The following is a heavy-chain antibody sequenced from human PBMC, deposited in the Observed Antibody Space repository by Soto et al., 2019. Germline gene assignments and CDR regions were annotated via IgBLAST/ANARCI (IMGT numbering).Heavy chain of an antibody. V-gene: IGHV2-5*02. CDR1: GFSLRTRGVA. Sequence: QITLKESGPTLVKPTQTLTLTCTFSGFSLRTRGVAVGWFRQPPGKALEWLALIYWDEDKWYSPSLKSRLTIADDTSKNQVVLTMTNVDPVDTATYYCAHRPRGYAYYLDYWGQGILVTVSS. CDR3: AHRPRGYAYYLDY. D-gene: IGHD5-12*01. J-gene: IGHJ4*02. CDR2: IYWDEDK.